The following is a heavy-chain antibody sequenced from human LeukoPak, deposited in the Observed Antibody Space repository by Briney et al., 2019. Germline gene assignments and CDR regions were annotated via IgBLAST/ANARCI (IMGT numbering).Heavy chain of an antibody. CDR1: GFTFSSYS. CDR3: AGSTYYDFWSGSIQGWFDP. D-gene: IGHD3-3*01. V-gene: IGHV3-21*01. J-gene: IGHJ5*02. Sequence: GGSLRLSCAASGFTFSSYSMNWVRQAPGKGLEWVSSISSSSSYIYYADSVKGRVTISRDNAKNSLYLQMNSLRAEDTAVYYCAGSTYYDFWSGSIQGWFDPWGQGTLVTVSS. CDR2: ISSSSSYI.